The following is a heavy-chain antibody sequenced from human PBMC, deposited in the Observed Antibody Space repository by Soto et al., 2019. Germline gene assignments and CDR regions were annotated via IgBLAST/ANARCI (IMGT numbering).Heavy chain of an antibody. CDR3: ARVVGATADY. V-gene: IGHV2-70*01. Sequence: SGPTLVNPTQTLTLTCTVSGFSLTTSGMCVTWIRQPPGKALEWLALIDWDDDKYYSTSLKTRVTISKDTSKNQVVLTMTNMDPVDTATYYCARVVGATADYWGQGTRVTVSS. J-gene: IGHJ4*02. D-gene: IGHD1-26*01. CDR2: IDWDDDK. CDR1: GFSLTTSGMC.